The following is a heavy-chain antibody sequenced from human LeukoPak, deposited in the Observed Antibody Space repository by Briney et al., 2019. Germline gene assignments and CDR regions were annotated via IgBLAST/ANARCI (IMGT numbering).Heavy chain of an antibody. Sequence: GASVKVSCKVSGYTLTELSMHWVRQAPGKGLEWMGGIIPIFGTADYAQKFQGRVTISADKSTTTAYMELSSLRSEDTAVYYCARDPPERDWGHYYYMDVWGKGTTVTVSS. V-gene: IGHV1-69*06. J-gene: IGHJ6*03. CDR3: ARDPPERDWGHYYYMDV. CDR1: GYTLTELS. D-gene: IGHD3/OR15-3a*01. CDR2: IIPIFGTA.